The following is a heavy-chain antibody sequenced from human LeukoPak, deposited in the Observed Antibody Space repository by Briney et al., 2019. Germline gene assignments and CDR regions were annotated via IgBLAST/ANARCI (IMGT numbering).Heavy chain of an antibody. Sequence: ASVKVSCKASGYTFTSFDIHWVRQAPGQRLEWLGWMDPHSDGTGYAQKCQGRVTMTRDTSIGTAYMELSSLTSEDTAVYHCARVGGHSYGLFYWGQGTLVTVSS. CDR1: GYTFTSFD. CDR2: MDPHSDGT. D-gene: IGHD5-18*01. CDR3: ARVGGHSYGLFY. V-gene: IGHV1-8*01. J-gene: IGHJ4*02.